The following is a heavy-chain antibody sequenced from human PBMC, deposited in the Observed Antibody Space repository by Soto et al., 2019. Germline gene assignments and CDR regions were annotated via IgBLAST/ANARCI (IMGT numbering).Heavy chain of an antibody. CDR2: ISSGGFIT. D-gene: IGHD2-2*01. CDR3: ATGVVPATKWGYYSYGLDV. V-gene: IGHV3-11*01. J-gene: IGHJ6*02. Sequence: VPLVESGGGSVKPGGSLRLSCAASGFTFSDYYMSWIRQAPGKGLEWVSYISSGGFITYYADSVKGRFTTSWDKAKNSLYLQMNTLSANDTAVYYCATGVVPATKWGYYSYGLDVWGQGTTVTVSS. CDR1: GFTFSDYY.